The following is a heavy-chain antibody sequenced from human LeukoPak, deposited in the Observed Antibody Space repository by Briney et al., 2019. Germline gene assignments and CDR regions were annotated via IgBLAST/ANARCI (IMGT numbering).Heavy chain of an antibody. CDR2: ISSSGSTI. CDR1: GFSFSSYE. J-gene: IGHJ6*04. CDR3: AELGITMIGGV. V-gene: IGHV3-48*03. Sequence: GGTLRLSCAASGFSFSSYEMNWVRQAPGKGLEWVSYISSSGSTIYYADSVKGRFTISRDNAKNSLYLQMNSLRAEDTAVYYCAELGITMIGGVWGKGTTVTISS. D-gene: IGHD3-10*02.